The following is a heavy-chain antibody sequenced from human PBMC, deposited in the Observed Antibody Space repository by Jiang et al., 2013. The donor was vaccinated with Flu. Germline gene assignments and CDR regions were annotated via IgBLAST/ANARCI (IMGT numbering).Heavy chain of an antibody. D-gene: IGHD3-3*01. CDR2: ISSSGSTI. CDR3: ARDSPLRITIFWSGYSYFDY. Sequence: YISSSGSTIYYADSVKGRFTISRDNAKNSLYLQMNSLRAEDTAVYYCARDSPLRITIFWSGYSYFDYWGQGTLVTVSS. J-gene: IGHJ4*02. V-gene: IGHV3-11*04.